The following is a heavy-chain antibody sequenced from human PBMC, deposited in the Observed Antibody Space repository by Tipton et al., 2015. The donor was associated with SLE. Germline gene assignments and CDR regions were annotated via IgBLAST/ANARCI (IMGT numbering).Heavy chain of an antibody. CDR2: IYYSGST. D-gene: IGHD6-6*01. Sequence: GSLRLSCTVSGGSISSSSYYWGWIRQPPGKGLEWIGSIYYSGSTYYNPSLKSRVTISVDTSKNQFSLKLSSVTAADTAVYYCAIAARPDAFDIWGQGTMVTVSS. J-gene: IGHJ3*02. CDR3: AIAARPDAFDI. CDR1: GGSISSSSYY. V-gene: IGHV4-39*01.